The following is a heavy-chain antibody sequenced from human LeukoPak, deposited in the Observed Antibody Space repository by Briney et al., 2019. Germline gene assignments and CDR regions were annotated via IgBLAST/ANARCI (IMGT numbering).Heavy chain of an antibody. CDR2: ISAYNGNT. CDR1: GYTSTSYG. J-gene: IGHJ5*02. CDR3: ARDQDYYDRRGYRTNWFDP. V-gene: IGHV1-18*01. Sequence: ASVRVSCKPSGYTSTSYGISSVRQSPGQGLEWMGWISAYNGNTNYTQKLQGRVTMTTETSTSTDYKELRSLRSDDTAVYYCARDQDYYDRRGYRTNWFDPWGQGTLVTVSS. D-gene: IGHD3-22*01.